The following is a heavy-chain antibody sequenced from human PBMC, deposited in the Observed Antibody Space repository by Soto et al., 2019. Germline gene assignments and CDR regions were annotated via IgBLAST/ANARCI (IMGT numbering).Heavy chain of an antibody. D-gene: IGHD3-16*01. J-gene: IGHJ6*02. V-gene: IGHV5-51*01. CDR3: ASLSGGVSYYYYYSGMDV. CDR2: IYPGDSDT. CDR1: GYSFTSYW. Sequence: GEALKISCKGSGYSFTSYWIGWVRQMPGKGLEWMGIIYPGDSDTRYSPSFQGQVTISADKSISTAYLQWSSLKASDTAMYYCASLSGGVSYYYYYSGMDVWGQGNTVTVSS.